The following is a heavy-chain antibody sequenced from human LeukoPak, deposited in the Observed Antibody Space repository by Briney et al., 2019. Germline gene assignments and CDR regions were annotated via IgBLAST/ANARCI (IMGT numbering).Heavy chain of an antibody. CDR2: IRSNAYDGTT. J-gene: IGHJ4*02. CDR1: GFTFGDYA. Sequence: GGSLRISCTASGFTFGDYAMSWFRQAPGKGLEWVDFIRSNAYDGTTEYAASVKGTFTISRDDSKSIAYLQMNSLKTEDTAVCYCTRVALFGPYGSGSHYLDYWGQGTLVTVSS. V-gene: IGHV3-49*03. CDR3: TRVALFGPYGSGSHYLDY. D-gene: IGHD3-10*01.